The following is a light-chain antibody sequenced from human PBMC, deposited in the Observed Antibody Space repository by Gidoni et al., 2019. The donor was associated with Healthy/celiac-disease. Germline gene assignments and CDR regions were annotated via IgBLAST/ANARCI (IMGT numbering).Light chain of an antibody. CDR3: QQSYSTRYT. CDR2: AAS. J-gene: IGKJ2*01. V-gene: IGKV1-39*01. CDR1: QSISSY. Sequence: DIQMTQSPSSLSASVGDRVTMSCRASQSISSYLNWYQQKPGKAPTLLIYAASSLQSGVPSRFSGSGSGTDFTLTISRLQPEYFATYYCQQSYSTRYTFGQGTKLEIK.